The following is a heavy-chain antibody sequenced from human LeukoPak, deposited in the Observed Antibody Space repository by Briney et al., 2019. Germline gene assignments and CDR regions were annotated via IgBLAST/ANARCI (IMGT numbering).Heavy chain of an antibody. D-gene: IGHD3-16*01. CDR3: ARCAYPNEEFLQH. Sequence: HGASVKVSCKASGYTFTGYYLHWVRQAPGQGLEWMGIIYPSGGRTTYAQKFQGRVTMTRDTSTSTVYMELSSLRSEDTAVYYCARCAYPNEEFLQHWGQGTLVTVSS. J-gene: IGHJ1*01. CDR1: GYTFTGYY. V-gene: IGHV1-46*01. CDR2: IYPSGGRT.